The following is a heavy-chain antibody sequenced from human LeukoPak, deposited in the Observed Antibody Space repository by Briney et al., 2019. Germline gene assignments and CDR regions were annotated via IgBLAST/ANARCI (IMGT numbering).Heavy chain of an antibody. J-gene: IGHJ4*02. CDR1: GYSISSGYY. CDR3: ARGYCSSTSFYSPFNY. D-gene: IGHD2-2*01. Sequence: PSETLSLTCAVSGYSISSGYYWGWIRQPPGKGLEWIGSIYHSGSTYYNPSLKSRVTISVDTSKNQFSLKLSSVTAADTAVYYCARGYCSSTSFYSPFNYWGQGTLVTVSS. CDR2: IYHSGST. V-gene: IGHV4-38-2*01.